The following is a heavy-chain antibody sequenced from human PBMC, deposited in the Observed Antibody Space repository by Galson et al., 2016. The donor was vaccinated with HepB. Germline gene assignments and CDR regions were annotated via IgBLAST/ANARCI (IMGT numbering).Heavy chain of an antibody. Sequence: ETLSLTCSVSGDSVNNGFYYWNWIRQAPGKGLEYIGHIYHDGSKRHNPSLESRVTISLDQSQNHFSLRLTSVTAADTGVYYCARLRAKFRINGDTFDVWGQGTMVIVSS. V-gene: IGHV4-61*01. J-gene: IGHJ3*01. D-gene: IGHD2-8*01. CDR1: GDSVNNGFYY. CDR3: ARLRAKFRINGDTFDV. CDR2: IYHDGSK.